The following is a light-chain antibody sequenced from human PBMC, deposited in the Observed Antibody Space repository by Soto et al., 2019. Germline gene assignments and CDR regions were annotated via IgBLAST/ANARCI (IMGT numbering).Light chain of an antibody. Sequence: QSALTQPASVSGSPGQSITISCTGTSSDVRSYNLVSWYQQHPGKAPKLMIYEVTKRPSGVSNRFSGSKSDNTASLTISGLQAEDEADYYCCSYAGSTTYVFGTGTKLTVL. CDR3: CSYAGSTTYV. V-gene: IGLV2-23*02. CDR2: EVT. CDR1: SSDVRSYNL. J-gene: IGLJ1*01.